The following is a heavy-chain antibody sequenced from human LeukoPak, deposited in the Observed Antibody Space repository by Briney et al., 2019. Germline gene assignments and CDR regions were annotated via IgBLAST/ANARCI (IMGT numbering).Heavy chain of an antibody. J-gene: IGHJ4*02. Sequence: GGSLRLSCAASGFTFSSIAMSWVRQAPDKGLEWVSTISGSGGGTYYADSVKGRFTISRDDSKNTLYLQMNSVRADDTAVYYCAKDLGRYRNNFFDYWGQGNLVTVSS. V-gene: IGHV3-23*01. D-gene: IGHD1-26*01. CDR3: AKDLGRYRNNFFDY. CDR1: GFTFSSIA. CDR2: ISGSGGGT.